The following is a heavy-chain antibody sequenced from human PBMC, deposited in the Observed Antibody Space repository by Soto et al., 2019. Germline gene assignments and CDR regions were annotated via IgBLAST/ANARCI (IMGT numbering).Heavy chain of an antibody. CDR1: GYTFTSYD. V-gene: IGHV1-8*01. CDR2: MNPNGGNT. Sequence: ASVKVSCKASGYTFTSYDINWVRQATGQGLEWMGWMNPNGGNTGYAQKFQGRVTMTRDTSISTAYMELSSLRSEDTAVYYCARGGEQWLVRDNWFDPWGQGTLVTV. D-gene: IGHD6-19*01. CDR3: ARGGEQWLVRDNWFDP. J-gene: IGHJ5*02.